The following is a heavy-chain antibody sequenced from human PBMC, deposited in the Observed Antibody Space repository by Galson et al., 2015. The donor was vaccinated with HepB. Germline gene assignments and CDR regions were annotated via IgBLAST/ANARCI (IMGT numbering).Heavy chain of an antibody. J-gene: IGHJ6*02. CDR2: IGTAGDT. CDR1: GFTFSSYD. CDR3: ARAGDSSGRLDYGMDV. D-gene: IGHD3-22*01. Sequence: SLRLSCAASGFTFSSYDMHWVRQATGKGLEWVSAIGTAGDTYYPGSVKGRFTISRENAKNSLYLQMNSLRAGDTAVYYCARAGDSSGRLDYGMDVWGQGTTVTVSS. V-gene: IGHV3-13*04.